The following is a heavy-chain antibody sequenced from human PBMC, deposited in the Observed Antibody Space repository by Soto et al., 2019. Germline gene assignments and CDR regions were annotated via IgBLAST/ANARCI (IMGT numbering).Heavy chain of an antibody. CDR1: GFTFNSYW. Sequence: GSLRLSCAASGFTFNSYWMHWVRQAPGKGLVWVSRINSDGSSTYYAYSVKGRFTISRDNAKNTLYLQMNSLRAEDTAVYYCTTHLPNYWGQGTLVTVSA. CDR2: INSDGSST. V-gene: IGHV3-74*01. CDR3: TTHLPNY. J-gene: IGHJ4*02.